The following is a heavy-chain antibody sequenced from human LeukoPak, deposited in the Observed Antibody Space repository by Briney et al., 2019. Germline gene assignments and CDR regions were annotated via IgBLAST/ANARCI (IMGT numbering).Heavy chain of an antibody. CDR1: GFTFSSYA. V-gene: IGHV3-30-3*01. CDR2: MSYDGSNK. D-gene: IGHD5-18*01. Sequence: GGSLRLSCAASGFTFSSYAMHWVCQAPGKGLEWVTLMSYDGSNKYYTDSVKGRFTISRDNSKDTLYLQMNSLRAEDTAVYYCARSTPAYSYGVDYWGQGTLVTVSS. J-gene: IGHJ4*02. CDR3: ARSTPAYSYGVDY.